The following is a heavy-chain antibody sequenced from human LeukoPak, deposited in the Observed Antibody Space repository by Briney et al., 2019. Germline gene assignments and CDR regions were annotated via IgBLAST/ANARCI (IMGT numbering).Heavy chain of an antibody. J-gene: IGHJ5*02. D-gene: IGHD3-16*02. Sequence: ASVKVSCKASGYTFTSHYMHWVRQAPGQGLEWMGLINPSGSSTLYAQKFQGRVIMTRDMSTTTDYMELSSLRSEDTAVYYCARDNSVGDIAWWLAPWGQGTLVTVSS. CDR2: INPSGSST. V-gene: IGHV1-46*01. CDR1: GYTFTSHY. CDR3: ARDNSVGDIAWWLAP.